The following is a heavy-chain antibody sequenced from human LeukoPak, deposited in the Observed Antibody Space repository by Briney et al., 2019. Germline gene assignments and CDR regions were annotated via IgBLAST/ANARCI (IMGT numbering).Heavy chain of an antibody. CDR1: GFMVTQLS. Sequence: ASVKVSCRVSGFMVTQLSIHWVRQAPENGLEWMGGFDPEKGKTIYAQKFQDRVSMTEDTSTNTAYMEVSSLRSEDTAVYYCATRGIVVVPRSADDSFDFWGQGTMVTVSS. V-gene: IGHV1-24*01. D-gene: IGHD2-15*01. CDR3: ATRGIVVVPRSADDSFDF. CDR2: FDPEKGKT. J-gene: IGHJ3*01.